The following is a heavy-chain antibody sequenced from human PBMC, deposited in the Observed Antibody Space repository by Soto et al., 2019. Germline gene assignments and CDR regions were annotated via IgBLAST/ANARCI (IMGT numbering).Heavy chain of an antibody. Sequence: PSETLSLTFTVSGGCISSGDHYGNWIRQPPGKELEWLWSIYYSGSTNYNPSLQSRVTMSVDTSKNQLSLNLSSVTAADTAVYYCARDVTTSGSYYGTFDYWGQGTLVTVSS. CDR1: GGCISSGDHY. V-gene: IGHV4-30-4*01. CDR3: ARDVTTSGSYYGTFDY. CDR2: IYYSGST. J-gene: IGHJ4*02. D-gene: IGHD3-22*01.